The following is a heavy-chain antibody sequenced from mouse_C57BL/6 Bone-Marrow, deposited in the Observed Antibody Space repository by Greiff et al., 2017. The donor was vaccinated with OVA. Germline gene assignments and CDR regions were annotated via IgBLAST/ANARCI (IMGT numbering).Heavy chain of an antibody. V-gene: IGHV1-26*01. CDR1: GYTFTDYY. CDR3: AREKITTVVAPYAMDY. Sequence: EVQLQQSGPELVKPGASVKISCKASGYTFTDYYMNWVKQSHGKSLEWIGDINPNNGGTRYNQKFKGKATLTVDKSSSTAYMELRSLTSEDSAVYYCAREKITTVVAPYAMDYWGQGTSVTVSS. J-gene: IGHJ4*01. D-gene: IGHD1-1*01. CDR2: INPNNGGT.